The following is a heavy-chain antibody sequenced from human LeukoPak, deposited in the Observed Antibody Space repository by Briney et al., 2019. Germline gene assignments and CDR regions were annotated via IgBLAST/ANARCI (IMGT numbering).Heavy chain of an antibody. D-gene: IGHD6-6*01. CDR2: ISAYNGNT. Sequence: ASVKVSCKASGYTFTTYGINWVRQAPGQGLEWMGWISAYNGNTNYAQNLQGRVTLTTDTFASTAYMELRSLRSDDTAVYYCARDLIAARPGWFDPWGQGTLVIVSS. CDR3: ARDLIAARPGWFDP. CDR1: GYTFTTYG. J-gene: IGHJ5*02. V-gene: IGHV1-18*01.